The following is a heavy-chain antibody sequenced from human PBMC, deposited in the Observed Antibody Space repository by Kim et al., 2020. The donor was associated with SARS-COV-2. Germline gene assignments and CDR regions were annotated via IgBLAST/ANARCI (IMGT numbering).Heavy chain of an antibody. D-gene: IGHD5-12*01. Sequence: GGSLRLSCAASGFTFNTYGMYWVRQAPGKGLEWVAVISYDGSNKYYADSVKGRFTISRDNSKNTLYLQMNSLRAEDTALYYCARDPWPRLRGLTYYYYGMDVWGQGTTVTVSS. CDR1: GFTFNTYG. CDR2: ISYDGSNK. J-gene: IGHJ6*02. V-gene: IGHV3-30*03. CDR3: ARDPWPRLRGLTYYYYGMDV.